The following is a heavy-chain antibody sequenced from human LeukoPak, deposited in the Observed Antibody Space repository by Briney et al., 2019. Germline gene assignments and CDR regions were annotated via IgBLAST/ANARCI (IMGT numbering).Heavy chain of an antibody. Sequence: PSETLSLTCTVSGGSISSSSYYWGWIRQSPGKGLEWIGSIYYSGSTYYNPSLKSRVTMSVDTSKNQFSLKLSSVTAADTAVYYCARRVRWAFDYWGQGTLVTVSS. CDR1: GGSISSSSYY. V-gene: IGHV4-39*01. J-gene: IGHJ4*02. CDR2: IYYSGST. CDR3: ARRVRWAFDY. D-gene: IGHD4-23*01.